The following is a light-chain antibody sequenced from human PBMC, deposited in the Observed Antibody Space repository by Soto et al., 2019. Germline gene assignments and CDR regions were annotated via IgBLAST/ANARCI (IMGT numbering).Light chain of an antibody. CDR3: SSYAGSNNVL. CDR1: SSDVGGYNY. CDR2: EVS. V-gene: IGLV2-8*01. J-gene: IGLJ2*01. Sequence: QSALTQPPSASGSPGQSVTISCTGTSSDVGGYNYVSWYQHHPGKAPKLMIYEVSKRPSGVPDRFSGSKYGNTASLTVSGLQAEYEADYYCSSYAGSNNVLFGGGTKLTVL.